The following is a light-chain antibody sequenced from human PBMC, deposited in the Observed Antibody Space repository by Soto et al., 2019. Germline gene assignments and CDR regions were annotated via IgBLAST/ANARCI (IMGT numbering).Light chain of an antibody. CDR1: SSDFWSYNL. V-gene: IGLV2-23*01. CDR2: VGS. J-gene: IGLJ1*01. CDR3: CISADSSTYV. Sequence: SVMTHPASESGSPGQSITISCTGTSSDFWSYNLVSWYQHHPGKTPKLVIYVGSMRPSGASNPFSGLNSGNTASLTLSGLQAEDEADYYCCISADSSTYVFRTESKVTLL.